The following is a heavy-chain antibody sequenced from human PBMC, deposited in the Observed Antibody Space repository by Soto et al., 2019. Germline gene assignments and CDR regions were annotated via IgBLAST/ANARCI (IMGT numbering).Heavy chain of an antibody. CDR1: GGSITTGGYY. J-gene: IGHJ4*02. CDR3: ARARYIRHYYIDN. Sequence: KPSETLSLTCSVSGGSITTGGYYWSWIRQHPGKGLEWIGYIYYSGNTYYNPSLKSRVTISLDTSKNQFSLKLSSVTAADTAVYYCARARYIRHYYIDNWGQGTLVTVSS. CDR2: IYYSGNT. D-gene: IGHD5-12*01. V-gene: IGHV4-31*03.